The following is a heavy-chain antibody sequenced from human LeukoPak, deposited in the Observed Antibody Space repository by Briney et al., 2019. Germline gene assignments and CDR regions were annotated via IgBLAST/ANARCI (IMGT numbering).Heavy chain of an antibody. CDR3: ARARRYSSSSPFDY. Sequence: GGSLRLSCAASGFTFSSYSMNWVRQAPGKGLEWVSPISSSSSYIYYADSVKGRFTISRDNAKNSLYLQMNSLRAEDTAVYYCARARRYSSSSPFDYWGQGTLVTVSS. J-gene: IGHJ4*02. CDR1: GFTFSSYS. D-gene: IGHD6-6*01. CDR2: ISSSSSYI. V-gene: IGHV3-21*01.